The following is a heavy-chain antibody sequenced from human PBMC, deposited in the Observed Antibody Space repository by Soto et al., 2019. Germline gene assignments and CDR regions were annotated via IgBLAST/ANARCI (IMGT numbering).Heavy chain of an antibody. CDR3: ARVDSSGWMYYYYYGMDV. CDR1: GYTFTSYD. CDR2: MNPNSGNT. D-gene: IGHD6-19*01. J-gene: IGHJ6*02. Sequence: ASVKVSCKASGYTFTSYDINWVRQATGQGLEWMGWMNPNSGNTGYAQKFQGRVTMTRNISISTAYMELSSLRSEDTAVYYCARVDSSGWMYYYYYGMDVWGQGTTVTVSS. V-gene: IGHV1-8*01.